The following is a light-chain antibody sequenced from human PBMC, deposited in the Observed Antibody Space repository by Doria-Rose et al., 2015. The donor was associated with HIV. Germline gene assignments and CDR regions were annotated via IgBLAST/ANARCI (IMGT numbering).Light chain of an antibody. J-gene: IGKJ1*01. CDR3: LQHNSYPRT. V-gene: IGKV1-17*03. CDR1: RDISNY. CDR2: DTS. Sequence: DIRLTQSPSAMSASVGDRVTITCRASRDISNYLAWYQQKPGKAPKRLIYDTSSLHSGVPSRFSGSGSGTEFTLTISSLQPEDFATYYCLQHNSYPRTFGQGTKVDIK.